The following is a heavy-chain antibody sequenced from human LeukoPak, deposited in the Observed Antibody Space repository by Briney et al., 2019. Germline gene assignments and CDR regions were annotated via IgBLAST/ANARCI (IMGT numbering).Heavy chain of an antibody. CDR3: ARVHSNYESWFDY. CDR1: GFTFDDYA. CDR2: ISWNSGSI. J-gene: IGHJ4*02. V-gene: IGHV3-9*01. D-gene: IGHD4-11*01. Sequence: PGRSLRLSCAASGFTFDDYAMHWVRQAPGKGLEWVSGISWNSGSIGYADSVKGRFTISRDNAKNSLYLQMNSLRAEDTAVYYCARVHSNYESWFDYWGQGTLVTVSS.